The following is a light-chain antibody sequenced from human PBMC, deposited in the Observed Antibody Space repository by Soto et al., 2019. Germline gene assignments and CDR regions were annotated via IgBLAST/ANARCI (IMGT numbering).Light chain of an antibody. CDR1: QSVDSL. J-gene: IGKJ1*01. CDR3: QKYLVTPWT. CDR2: GAS. V-gene: IGKV3-20*01. Sequence: EVVMTQSPGTLSVSAGDAATLSCRTSQSVDSLLAWYQQKTGQAPRILIHGASNRATGIPDRLSGSGSGTDLNLTIGRLEPEDFAVYYCQKYLVTPWTCGQGTKVDIK.